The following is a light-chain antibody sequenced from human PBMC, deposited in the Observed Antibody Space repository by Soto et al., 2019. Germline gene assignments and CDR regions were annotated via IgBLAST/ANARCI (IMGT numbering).Light chain of an antibody. CDR1: QSISSW. J-gene: IGKJ4*01. CDR3: QQRTSWPT. V-gene: IGKV1-5*03. CDR2: KAS. Sequence: DIQMTQSPSTLSASVGDRVTITCRASQSISSWLAWYQQKPGKAPKLLIYKASSLESGVPSRFSGSGSGTEFTLTISSLEPEDFAVYYCQQRTSWPTFGGGTKVDIK.